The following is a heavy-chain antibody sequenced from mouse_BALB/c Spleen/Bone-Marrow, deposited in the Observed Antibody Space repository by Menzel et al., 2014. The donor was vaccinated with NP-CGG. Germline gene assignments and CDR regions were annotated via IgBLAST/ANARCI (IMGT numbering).Heavy chain of an antibody. CDR3: ARGDDYDEEFAY. J-gene: IGHJ3*01. V-gene: IGHV1S81*02. D-gene: IGHD2-4*01. CDR2: INPSNGGT. Sequence: QVQLQQPGAELVKPGASVKLSCKASGYTFTSYYMYWVKQRPGQGLEWIGGINPSNGGTNFNEKFKSKATLTVDKSSSTAYMQLSRLASEDSGVDYCARGDDYDEEFAYWGQASPVTVSA. CDR1: GYTFTSYY.